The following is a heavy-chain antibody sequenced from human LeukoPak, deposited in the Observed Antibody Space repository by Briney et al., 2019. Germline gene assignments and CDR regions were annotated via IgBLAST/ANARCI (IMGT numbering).Heavy chain of an antibody. J-gene: IGHJ6*02. Sequence: GASVKVSCKASGGTFSSYAISWVRQAPGQGLEWMGRIIPILGIANYAQKFQGRVTITADKSTSTAYMELSSLRSEDTAVYYCARDPPPGWFGENMDVWAKGPRSPSP. CDR1: GGTFSSYA. CDR3: ARDPPPGWFGENMDV. CDR2: IIPILGIA. V-gene: IGHV1-69*04. D-gene: IGHD3-10*01.